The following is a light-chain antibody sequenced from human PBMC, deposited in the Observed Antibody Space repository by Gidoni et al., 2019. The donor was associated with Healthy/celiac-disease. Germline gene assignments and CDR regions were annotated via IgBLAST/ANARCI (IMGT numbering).Light chain of an antibody. CDR2: GAS. CDR3: QQYGSSPPIT. Sequence: IVLTQSPCTLSLSPGERATLSCRASQSVSSSYLAWYQQKPGQAPRLLIYGASSRATGIPDRFSGSGSGTDFTITISRLEPEDFAVYYCQQYGSSPPITFGQGKRLEIK. V-gene: IGKV3-20*01. J-gene: IGKJ5*01. CDR1: QSVSSSY.